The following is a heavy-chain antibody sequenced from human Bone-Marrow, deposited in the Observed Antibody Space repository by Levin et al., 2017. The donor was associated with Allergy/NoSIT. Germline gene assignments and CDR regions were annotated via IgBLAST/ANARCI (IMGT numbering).Heavy chain of an antibody. CDR3: VRGTTSNLGH. V-gene: IGHV3-48*01. Sequence: GESLKISCAASGHSFSSSNMNWVRQAPGKGPEWISYIGYGGDSIFYADSVKGRFTVSRDKAKNSLFLQMNSLRVEDTAVYFCVRGTTSNLGHWGQGTLVTVSS. J-gene: IGHJ4*02. D-gene: IGHD1-1*01. CDR2: IGYGGDSI. CDR1: GHSFSSSN.